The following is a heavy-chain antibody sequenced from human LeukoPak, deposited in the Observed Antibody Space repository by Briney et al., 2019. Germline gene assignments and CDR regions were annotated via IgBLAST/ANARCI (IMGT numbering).Heavy chain of an antibody. CDR2: LGSAGDK. D-gene: IGHD3/OR15-3a*01. J-gene: IGHJ6*02. CDR3: ARAKRETSTRPWTSGMDV. Sequence: GGSLRLSCAASGFTLSDYDIHWVRQAIGKGLDWVSGLGSAGDKYHAGSERGRFTISREDAENSVYLQMNGLRPEDTDIYYCARAKRETSTRPWTSGMDVWGQGTTVTVSS. V-gene: IGHV3-13*01. CDR1: GFTLSDYD.